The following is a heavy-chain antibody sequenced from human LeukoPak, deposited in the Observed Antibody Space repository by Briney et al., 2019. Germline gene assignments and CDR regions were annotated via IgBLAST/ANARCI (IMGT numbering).Heavy chain of an antibody. CDR1: GFTLSNYW. J-gene: IGHJ3*02. V-gene: IGHV3-74*03. CDR3: TRSGRGGAFDI. Sequence: PGGSLRLSCAGSGFTLSNYWMHWVRQGPGKGLAWVSRIYSDGSRTTYADSVKGRFTISGDNAKNTLYLQMNSLRADDTAVYYCTRSGRGGAFDIWGPGTMVTVSS. D-gene: IGHD2-15*01. CDR2: IYSDGSRT.